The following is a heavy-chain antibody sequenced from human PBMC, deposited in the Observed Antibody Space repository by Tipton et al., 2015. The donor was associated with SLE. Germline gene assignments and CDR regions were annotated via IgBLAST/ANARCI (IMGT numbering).Heavy chain of an antibody. Sequence: TLSLTCTVSGDSISSYYWSWIRQPPGKELEWIGYIYYSGSTNYNPSLKSRVTISVDTSKKQFSLKLSSVTAADTAVYYCARHLWNSYGFYYYGMDVWGQGP. V-gene: IGHV4-59*08. D-gene: IGHD5-18*01. CDR2: IYYSGST. J-gene: IGHJ6*02. CDR3: ARHLWNSYGFYYYGMDV. CDR1: GDSISSYY.